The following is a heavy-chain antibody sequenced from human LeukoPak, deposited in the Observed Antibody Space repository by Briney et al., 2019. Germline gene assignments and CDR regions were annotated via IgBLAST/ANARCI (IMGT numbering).Heavy chain of an antibody. CDR1: GFTFSRYG. J-gene: IGHJ4*02. Sequence: PGGSLRLSCGASGFTFSRYGMYWVRQTPGKGLEWVAFIRYNGDDKYYVDSVKGRFTISRDNSKNTLYLQMNSLRTEDTAVYYCAKDLGDFWTQWGQGTLVTVSS. V-gene: IGHV3-30*02. CDR2: IRYNGDDK. D-gene: IGHD3-3*01. CDR3: AKDLGDFWTQ.